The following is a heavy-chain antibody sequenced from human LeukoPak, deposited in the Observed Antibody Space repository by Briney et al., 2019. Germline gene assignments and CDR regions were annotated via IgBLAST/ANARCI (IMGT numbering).Heavy chain of an antibody. J-gene: IGHJ4*02. CDR1: GFTFSSYS. CDR3: ARDLEVPYYYDSSGYLDY. V-gene: IGHV3-21*01. Sequence: GGSLSLSCAASGFTFSSYSMNWVRQAPGKGLEWVSSISSSSSYIYYADSVKGRFTISRDNAKNSLYLQMNSLRAEDTAVYYCARDLEVPYYYDSSGYLDYWGQGTLVTVSS. D-gene: IGHD3-22*01. CDR2: ISSSSSYI.